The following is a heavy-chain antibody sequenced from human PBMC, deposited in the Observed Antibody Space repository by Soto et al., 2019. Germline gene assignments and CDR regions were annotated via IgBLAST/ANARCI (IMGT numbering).Heavy chain of an antibody. CDR1: GYRFSSYW. CDR3: ARQGSNGAYYYYGMDV. Sequence: GESLKISCKGSGYRFSSYWIAWVRQMPGKGLEWGEVIYPGDSDTMYSPSFQGQVTFPADKSTSTAYLQWSSLKASDTAMYYCARQGSNGAYYYYGMDVWGQGTTVTVSS. J-gene: IGHJ6*02. V-gene: IGHV5-51*01. D-gene: IGHD2-8*01. CDR2: IYPGDSDT.